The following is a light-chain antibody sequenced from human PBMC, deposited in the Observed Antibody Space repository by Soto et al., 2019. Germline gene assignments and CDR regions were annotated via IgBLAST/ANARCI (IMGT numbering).Light chain of an antibody. J-gene: IGKJ1*01. CDR2: GAS. CDR3: QQYGSSPGT. Sequence: EIVLTQSPGTLSLSPGERATLSCRASQSVSSSYLAWYQQKPGQAPRLLIYGASSRATGISGRFSGSGSGTDFTLTISRLEPEDFAVYYCQQYGSSPGTFGQGTKVEIK. CDR1: QSVSSSY. V-gene: IGKV3-20*01.